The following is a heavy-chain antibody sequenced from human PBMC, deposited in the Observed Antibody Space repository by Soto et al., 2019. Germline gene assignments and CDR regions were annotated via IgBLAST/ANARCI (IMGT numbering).Heavy chain of an antibody. Sequence: GGSLRLSCAASGFTFSSYSMNWVRQAPGKGLEWVSSISSSSSYIYYADSVKGRFTISRDNAKNSLYLQMNSLRAEDTAVYYCARIPVVVPAATPDELYNWFDPWGQGTLVTVSS. J-gene: IGHJ5*02. CDR1: GFTFSSYS. D-gene: IGHD2-2*01. V-gene: IGHV3-21*01. CDR2: ISSSSSYI. CDR3: ARIPVVVPAATPDELYNWFDP.